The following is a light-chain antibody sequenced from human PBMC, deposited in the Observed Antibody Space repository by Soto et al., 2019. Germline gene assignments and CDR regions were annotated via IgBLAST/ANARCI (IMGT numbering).Light chain of an antibody. V-gene: IGKV3-20*01. CDR3: QQYGASPET. Sequence: EIVLTQSPGTLSLSPGERATLSCRASQSVSSNYLAWYQQKPGQAPRLLIFGASNRATGTPDRFSGSGSATDFTLTISRLEPEDFAVYYCQQYGASPETFGQGTKVEIK. CDR2: GAS. J-gene: IGKJ1*01. CDR1: QSVSSNY.